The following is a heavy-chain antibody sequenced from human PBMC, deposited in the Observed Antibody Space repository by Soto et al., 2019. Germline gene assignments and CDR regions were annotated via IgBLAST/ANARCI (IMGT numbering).Heavy chain of an antibody. J-gene: IGHJ5*02. CDR1: GGAVSSGTYY. CDR2: IYFTGST. Sequence: SETLSLTCTVSGGAVSSGTYYWIWIRQPPGKGLEWIGHIYFTGSTNYNPSLKSRVTMSLDTSRNQFSLKLSSVTAADTAVYYCTRGPPRVQWFDPWGLGTLVTVSS. CDR3: TRGPPRVQWFDP. V-gene: IGHV4-61*01.